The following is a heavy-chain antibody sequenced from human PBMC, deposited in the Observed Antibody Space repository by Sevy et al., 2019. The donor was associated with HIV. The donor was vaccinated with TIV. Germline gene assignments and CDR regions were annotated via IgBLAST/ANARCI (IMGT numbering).Heavy chain of an antibody. CDR1: GYSISSGYY. D-gene: IGHD3-10*01. CDR2: IYHSGST. V-gene: IGHV4-38-2*01. Sequence: SEILSLTCAVSGYSISSGYYWGWIRQPPGKGLEWIGSIYHSGSTYYNPSLKSRVTISVDTSKNQFSLKLSSVTAADTAVYYCARVTFGELLQGPYFDYWGQGTLVTVSS. J-gene: IGHJ4*02. CDR3: ARVTFGELLQGPYFDY.